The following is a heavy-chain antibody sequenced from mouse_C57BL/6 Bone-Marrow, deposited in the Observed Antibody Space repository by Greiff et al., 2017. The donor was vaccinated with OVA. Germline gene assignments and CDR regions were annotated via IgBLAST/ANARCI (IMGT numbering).Heavy chain of an antibody. CDR2: IYPGDGDT. J-gene: IGHJ2*01. CDR3: ARRDPYYFDY. Sequence: VQLQQSGPELVKPGASVKISCKASGYAFSSSWMNWVKQRPGKGLEWIGRIYPGDGDTNYNGKFKGKATLTADKSSSTAYMQLSSLTSEDSAVYFCARRDPYYFDYWGQGTTLTVSS. V-gene: IGHV1-82*01. D-gene: IGHD3-3*01. CDR1: GYAFSSSW.